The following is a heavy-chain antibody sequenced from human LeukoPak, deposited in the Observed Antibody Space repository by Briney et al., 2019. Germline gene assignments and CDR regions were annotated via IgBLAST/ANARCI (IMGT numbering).Heavy chain of an antibody. D-gene: IGHD6-13*01. J-gene: IGHJ4*02. V-gene: IGHV3-23*01. CDR3: AKRGNSWDLFDY. CDR1: GSTFSSYV. Sequence: QPGGSLRLSCAASGSTFSSYVMSWVRQAPGKGLEWVSNIGGSVGSMFYAASVKGRFAISRDNSKKTLFLQMNNLRVEDTAVYYCAKRGNSWDLFDYWGQGTLVTVSS. CDR2: IGGSVGSM.